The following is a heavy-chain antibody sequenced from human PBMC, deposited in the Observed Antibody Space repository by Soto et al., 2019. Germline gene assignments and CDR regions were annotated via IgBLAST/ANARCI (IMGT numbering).Heavy chain of an antibody. Sequence: GGSLRLSCAASGFTFSSYAMHWVRQAPGKGLEWVAVISYDGSNKYYADSVKGRFTISRDNSKNTLYLQMNSLRAEDTAVYYCARDSFDSSGYYAYFDDWGQGTLVTVSS. CDR1: GFTFSSYA. CDR3: ARDSFDSSGYYAYFDD. CDR2: ISYDGSNK. V-gene: IGHV3-30-3*01. D-gene: IGHD3-22*01. J-gene: IGHJ4*02.